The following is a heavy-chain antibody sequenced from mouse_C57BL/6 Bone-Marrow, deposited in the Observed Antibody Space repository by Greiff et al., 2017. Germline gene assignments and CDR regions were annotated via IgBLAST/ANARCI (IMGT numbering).Heavy chain of an antibody. CDR3: ARWGYYYGSSDFDY. Sequence: QVQLKQSGPELVKPGASVKISCKASGYAFSSSWMNWVKQRPGKGLEWIGRIYPGDGDTNYNGKFKGKATLTADKSSSTAYMQLSSLTSEDSAVYFCARWGYYYGSSDFDYWGQGTTLTVSS. D-gene: IGHD1-1*01. CDR1: GYAFSSSW. J-gene: IGHJ2*01. CDR2: IYPGDGDT. V-gene: IGHV1-82*01.